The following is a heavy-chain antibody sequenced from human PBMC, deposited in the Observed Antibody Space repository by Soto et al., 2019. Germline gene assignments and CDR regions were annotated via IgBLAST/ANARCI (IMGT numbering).Heavy chain of an antibody. J-gene: IGHJ4*02. Sequence: GESLKISCTGSGYSFSTYWIAWVRQMPGKGLEWMGIIYPGDSDTRYSPSFQGQVTISADTSTKTDYLQWSSLKASDTAIYYCARLPQFLWFGELTSRAYYFNYWGPGTLVTVSS. CDR1: GYSFSTYW. D-gene: IGHD3-10*01. CDR2: IYPGDSDT. CDR3: ARLPQFLWFGELTSRAYYFNY. V-gene: IGHV5-51*01.